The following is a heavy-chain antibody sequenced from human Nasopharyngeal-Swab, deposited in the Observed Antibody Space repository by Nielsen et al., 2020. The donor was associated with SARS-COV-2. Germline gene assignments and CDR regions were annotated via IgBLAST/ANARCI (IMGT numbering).Heavy chain of an antibody. V-gene: IGHV1-69*06. D-gene: IGHD6-13*01. CDR1: GGTFSSYA. Sequence: SVKVSCKASGGTFSSYAISWVRQAPGQGLEWMGGIIPIFGTANYAQKFQGRVTITADKSTGTAYMELSSLKASDTAMYYCARTMNWYSSSWYEGYYYYYMDVWGKGTTVTVSS. J-gene: IGHJ6*03. CDR2: IIPIFGTA. CDR3: ARTMNWYSSSWYEGYYYYYMDV.